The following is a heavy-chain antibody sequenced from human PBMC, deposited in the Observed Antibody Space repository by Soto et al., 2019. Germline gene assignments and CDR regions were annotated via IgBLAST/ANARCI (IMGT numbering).Heavy chain of an antibody. D-gene: IGHD3-10*01. J-gene: IGHJ4*02. Sequence: EVQLVESGGGSIQTGGSLRLSCAASGFTFSSYNMNWVRQAPGKGLEWISYISSTGSTTYYAVSVKGRFTTSRDNAKNSLFLQMNSLRDEDTAVYYCAREARGFDYWGQGTLVTVSS. CDR1: GFTFSSYN. V-gene: IGHV3-48*02. CDR3: AREARGFDY. CDR2: ISSTGSTT.